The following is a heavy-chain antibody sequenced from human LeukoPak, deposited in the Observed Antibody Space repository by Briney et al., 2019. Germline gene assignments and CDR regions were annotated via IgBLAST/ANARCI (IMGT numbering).Heavy chain of an antibody. CDR1: GFTFSSYA. V-gene: IGHV3-23*01. Sequence: GGSLRLSCAASGFTFSSYAMSWVRQAPGKGLEWVSAISGSGGSTYYADSVKGRFTISRDNSKNTLYLQMNSLRAEDTAVYYCAEDTAMDGGYFDYWGQGTLVTVSS. J-gene: IGHJ4*02. CDR2: ISGSGGST. CDR3: AEDTAMDGGYFDY. D-gene: IGHD5-18*01.